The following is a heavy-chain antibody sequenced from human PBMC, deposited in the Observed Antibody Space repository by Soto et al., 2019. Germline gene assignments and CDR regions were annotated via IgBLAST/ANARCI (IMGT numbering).Heavy chain of an antibody. J-gene: IGHJ6*02. V-gene: IGHV3-48*02. Sequence: GGSLRLSGVASGFAFSTYGMNWVRQAPGMGQDWVSYISASDTTIYYTDSVRGRFVISRDNAKNSLYLHMNRLRDDDTAVYYCARDRGTVTNYLGQDYGMDVWGQGTTVTVSS. D-gene: IGHD4-17*01. CDR3: ARDRGTVTNYLGQDYGMDV. CDR1: GFAFSTYG. CDR2: ISASDTTI.